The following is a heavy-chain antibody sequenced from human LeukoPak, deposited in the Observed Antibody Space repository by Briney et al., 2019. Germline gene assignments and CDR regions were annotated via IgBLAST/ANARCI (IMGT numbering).Heavy chain of an antibody. CDR2: ISPSGGST. D-gene: IGHD5-24*01. J-gene: IGHJ5*02. V-gene: IGHV1-46*01. CDR1: GHTFTGYW. CDR3: ARDNSVRDEAWWFNP. Sequence: ASVKASCKAFGHTFTGYWMHWVRQAPGQGPEWMGGISPSGGSTIYAQKFKGRVTLTRDMSTSTDNLELSRLTSEDTAVCYCARDNSVRDEAWWFNPWGQGALVTVSS.